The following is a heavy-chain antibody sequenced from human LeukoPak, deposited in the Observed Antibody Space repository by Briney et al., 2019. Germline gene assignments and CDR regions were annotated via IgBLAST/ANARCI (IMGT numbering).Heavy chain of an antibody. CDR2: ISTYNGNT. Sequence: ASVKVSCKASGYTFTRYGISWVRQAPGQGLEWMGWISTYNGNTDYAQKVQGRVTMTTDTSTSTAYMELRSLRSEDTAVYYCARDGTTTPNFDYWGQGTLVTVSS. CDR1: GYTFTRYG. V-gene: IGHV1-18*01. J-gene: IGHJ4*02. D-gene: IGHD2-15*01. CDR3: ARDGTTTPNFDY.